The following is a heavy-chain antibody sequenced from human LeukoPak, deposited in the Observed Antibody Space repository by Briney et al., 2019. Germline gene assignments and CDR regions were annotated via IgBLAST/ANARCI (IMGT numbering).Heavy chain of an antibody. Sequence: WASVTVSCKVSGYTLTELSMHWVRQAPGKGLEWMGGFDPEDGETIYAQKFQGRVTMTEDTSTDTAYMELSSLRSEDTAVYYCATGPSSGRYIDAFDIWGQGTMVTVSS. CDR2: FDPEDGET. J-gene: IGHJ3*02. CDR1: GYTLTELS. CDR3: ATGPSSGRYIDAFDI. D-gene: IGHD3-22*01. V-gene: IGHV1-24*01.